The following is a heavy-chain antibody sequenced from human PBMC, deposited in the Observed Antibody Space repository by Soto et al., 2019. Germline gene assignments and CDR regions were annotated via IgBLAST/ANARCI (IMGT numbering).Heavy chain of an antibody. J-gene: IGHJ4*02. CDR3: STTVITAPLFEY. V-gene: IGHV3-72*01. D-gene: IGHD2-21*02. CDR2: IRNKPNGHTT. Sequence: GGSLRLSCEGSGFTFSGHYMDWVRQAPGKGLEWLGRIRNKPNGHTTAYAASVKGRFTISRDDSKNLVYLQMNSLKSEDTALYYFSTTVITAPLFEYWGQGTLVTVSS. CDR1: GFTFSGHY.